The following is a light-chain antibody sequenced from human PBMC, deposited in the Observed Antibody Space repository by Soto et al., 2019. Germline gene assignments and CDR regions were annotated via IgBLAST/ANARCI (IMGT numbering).Light chain of an antibody. Sequence: EIVMTQSPATLSVSPGERASLSCRASQTVSSNLAWYQQKPGQAPRLLVYGASTRATGIPARYSGSGSGTEFTVAFSTLQSEDSAVCYCQQSDNWPLTFGGGTKVEIK. CDR1: QTVSSN. CDR2: GAS. J-gene: IGKJ4*01. V-gene: IGKV3-15*01. CDR3: QQSDNWPLT.